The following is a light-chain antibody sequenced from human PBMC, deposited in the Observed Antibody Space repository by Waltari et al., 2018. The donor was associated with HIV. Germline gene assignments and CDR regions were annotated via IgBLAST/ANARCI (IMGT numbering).Light chain of an antibody. J-gene: IGKJ4*01. Sequence: IQLTQSPSFLSASVGDTVRLTCRATQGVGSYLAWYQKKPGKAPKLLIYAVSVLQSGVPSRFSASGSGTEFTLTISGLQPEDLATYYCQQLKTYPVTFGGGTEVDSK. CDR1: QGVGSY. V-gene: IGKV1-9*01. CDR3: QQLKTYPVT. CDR2: AVS.